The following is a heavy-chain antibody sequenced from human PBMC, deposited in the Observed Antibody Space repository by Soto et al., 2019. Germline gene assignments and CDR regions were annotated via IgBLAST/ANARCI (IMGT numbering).Heavy chain of an antibody. CDR2: ISYDGRNK. CDR3: AKRGAAAGTGYNYGMDV. D-gene: IGHD6-13*01. J-gene: IGHJ6*02. CDR1: GFTFSSYG. V-gene: IGHV3-30*18. Sequence: QVPLVESGGGVVQPGRSLRLSCAASGFTFSSYGMHWVRQAPGKGLEWVAVISYDGRNKYYADSVKGRFTISRDNSKNTLCLQMNSLRTEDTAVYYCAKRGAAAGTGYNYGMDVWGQGTTVTVSS.